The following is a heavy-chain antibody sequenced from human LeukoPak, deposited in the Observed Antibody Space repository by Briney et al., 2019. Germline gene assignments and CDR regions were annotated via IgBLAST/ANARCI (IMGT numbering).Heavy chain of an antibody. D-gene: IGHD6-13*01. CDR3: ANRYQQVSR. CDR1: GFTFSSYA. Sequence: GRSLRLSCAASGFTFSSYALHWVRQAPGKGLEWVAVISYDGTNIDYADSVKGRFTISRDNSKNTLYLQMNSLRAEDTAVYYCANRYQQVSRWGQGTLVTVSS. J-gene: IGHJ4*02. V-gene: IGHV3-30-3*01. CDR2: ISYDGTNI.